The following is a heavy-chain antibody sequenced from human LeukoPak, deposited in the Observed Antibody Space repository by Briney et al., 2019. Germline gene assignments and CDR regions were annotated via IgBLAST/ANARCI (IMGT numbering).Heavy chain of an antibody. CDR3: ARQWDSSGYHEYFQH. J-gene: IGHJ1*01. CDR1: GGSISSRGFY. Sequence: SQTLSLTCTVSGGSISSRGFYWGWIRQPPGMGLEWIGSIYYSGTTYYNPSLKSRVTISVDTSKNQFSLKLSSVTAADTAVYYCARQWDSSGYHEYFQHWGQGTLVTVSS. CDR2: IYYSGTT. V-gene: IGHV4-39*01. D-gene: IGHD3-22*01.